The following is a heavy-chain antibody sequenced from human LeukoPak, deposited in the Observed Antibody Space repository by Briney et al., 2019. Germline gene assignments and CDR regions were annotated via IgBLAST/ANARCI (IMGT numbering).Heavy chain of an antibody. J-gene: IGHJ6*03. D-gene: IGHD1-26*01. CDR1: GYSISSGYH. CDR2: IYHSGST. CDR3: ARRGGSYSYYYMDV. V-gene: IGHV4-38-2*01. Sequence: SETLSLTCAVSGYSISSGYHWGWIRQPPGKGLEWIGSIYHSGSTYYNPSLKSRVTISVDTSKNQFSLKLSSVTAADAAVYYCARRGGSYSYYYMDVWGKGTTVTVSS.